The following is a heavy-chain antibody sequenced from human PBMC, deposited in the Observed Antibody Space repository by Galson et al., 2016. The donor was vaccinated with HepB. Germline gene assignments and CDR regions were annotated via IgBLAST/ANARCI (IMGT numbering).Heavy chain of an antibody. CDR1: GFTFSNHA. J-gene: IGHJ4*02. Sequence: SLRLSCAASGFTFSNHAMSWVRQAPGKGLEWIAYISGSSTYTNYEDSVEGRFTISRDNAKNSLFVEMNSLRGEDTAVYYCVRHLRWRDRVGMFDYWGQGALVTVSS. CDR3: VRHLRWRDRVGMFDY. D-gene: IGHD4-23*01. CDR2: ISGSSTYT. V-gene: IGHV3/OR16-9*01.